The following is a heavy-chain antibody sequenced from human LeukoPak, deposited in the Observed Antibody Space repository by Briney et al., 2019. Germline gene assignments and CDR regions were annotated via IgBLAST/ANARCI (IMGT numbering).Heavy chain of an antibody. CDR3: ARSVSSSWHTFDY. CDR2: ISAGGGST. V-gene: IGHV3-23*01. Sequence: GGSLRLSCVASGLTFSDYSMTWVRQAPGKGLFWVSGISAGGGSTYYADSVKGRFTISRDNSQNTLYLQMNSLSVEDTAVYYCARSVSSSWHTFDYWGQGTLVTVSS. D-gene: IGHD6-13*01. CDR1: GLTFSDYS. J-gene: IGHJ4*02.